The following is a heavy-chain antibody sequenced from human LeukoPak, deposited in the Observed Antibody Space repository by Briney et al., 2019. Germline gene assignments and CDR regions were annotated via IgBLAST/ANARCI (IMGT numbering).Heavy chain of an antibody. Sequence: ASVKVSCKASGGTFSSYAISWVRQAPGQGLEWMGRIIPILGIANYAQKFQGRVTITADKSTSTAYMELRSLRSDDTAVYYCAGELTSIAARQGDFGYWGQGTLVTVSS. CDR2: IIPILGIA. CDR1: GGTFSSYA. D-gene: IGHD6-6*01. CDR3: AGELTSIAARQGDFGY. J-gene: IGHJ4*02. V-gene: IGHV1-69*04.